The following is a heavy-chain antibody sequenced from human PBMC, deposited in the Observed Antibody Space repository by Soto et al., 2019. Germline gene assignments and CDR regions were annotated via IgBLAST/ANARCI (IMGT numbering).Heavy chain of an antibody. V-gene: IGHV1-18*01. D-gene: IGHD6-13*01. J-gene: IGHJ5*02. CDR2: ISAYNGNT. CDR3: ARAPSPRSPCIAAAVPGWFDP. CDR1: GYTFTSYG. Sequence: QVQLVQSGAEVKKPGASVKVSCKASGYTFTSYGISWVRQAPGQGLEWMGWISAYNGNTNYAQKLQGRVTMTTDTSTSTAYMELRSLRSDDTAVYYCARAPSPRSPCIAAAVPGWFDPWGQGTLVTVSS.